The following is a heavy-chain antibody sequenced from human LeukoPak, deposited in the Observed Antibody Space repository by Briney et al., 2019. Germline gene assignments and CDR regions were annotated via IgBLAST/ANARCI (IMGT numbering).Heavy chain of an antibody. CDR1: GFTFSDYY. V-gene: IGHV3-11*05. CDR3: ARDKDYYEC. J-gene: IGHJ4*02. D-gene: IGHD2-15*01. CDR2: ISSSSSYT. Sequence: PGGSLRLSCAASGFTFSDYYMSWIRQAPGKGLEWVSYISSSSSYTNYADSVKGRFTISRVNAKNSLYLQMNSLRAEDTAVYYCARDKDYYECWGQGTLVTVSS.